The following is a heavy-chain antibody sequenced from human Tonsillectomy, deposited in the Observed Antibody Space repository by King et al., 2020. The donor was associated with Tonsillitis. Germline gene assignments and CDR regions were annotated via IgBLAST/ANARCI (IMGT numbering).Heavy chain of an antibody. CDR2: ISSSSSYT. D-gene: IGHD3-10*01. V-gene: IGHV3-11*06. Sequence: VQLVESGGGLVKPGGSLRLSCAASGFTFSDYYMSWIRQAPGKGLEWVSYISSSSSYTNYADSVKGRFTISRDNAKNSLYLQMNSLRAEDTAVYYCARGTYGFSSYDYYGMDVWGQGTTVTVSS. CDR1: GFTFSDYY. J-gene: IGHJ6*02. CDR3: ARGTYGFSSYDYYGMDV.